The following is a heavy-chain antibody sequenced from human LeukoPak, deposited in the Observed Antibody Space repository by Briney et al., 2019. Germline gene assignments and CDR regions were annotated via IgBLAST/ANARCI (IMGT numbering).Heavy chain of an antibody. D-gene: IGHD3-16*02. Sequence: GGSLRLSCAASGFTFSSYSMNWVRQAPGKGLEWVSSISSSSSYIYYADSVKGRFTISRDNAKNSLYLKMNSLRAEDTAVYYCARGGYYVWGSYLDTYFDYWGQGTLVTVSS. CDR3: ARGGYYVWGSYLDTYFDY. V-gene: IGHV3-21*01. CDR2: ISSSSSYI. CDR1: GFTFSSYS. J-gene: IGHJ4*02.